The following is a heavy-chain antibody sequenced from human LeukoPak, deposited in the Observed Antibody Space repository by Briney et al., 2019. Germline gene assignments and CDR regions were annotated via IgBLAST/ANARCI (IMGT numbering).Heavy chain of an antibody. J-gene: IGHJ4*02. CDR1: GFTFSNFW. CDR3: ASASSHRIAAGGDY. V-gene: IGHV3-74*01. Sequence: GGSLRLSCAASGFTFSNFWVHWVRQAPGKGLVWVSRINSDGSSRNYADSVKGRFTISRDNAKNTLYLQMNSLRAEDTAVYYCASASSHRIAAGGDYWGQGALVTVSS. CDR2: INSDGSSR. D-gene: IGHD6-13*01.